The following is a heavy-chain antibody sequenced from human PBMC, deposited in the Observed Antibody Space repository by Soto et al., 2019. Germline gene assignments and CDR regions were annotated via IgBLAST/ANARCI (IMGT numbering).Heavy chain of an antibody. Sequence: PGGSLRLSCVGSGFTFSSYEMNWVRQAPGKGLEWVSNIRSSGGSINYADSVKGRFTISRDNAKNSLYLQMNSLRAEDTAVYYCTRVRDSNDYWGQGTLVTVSS. J-gene: IGHJ4*02. D-gene: IGHD3-22*01. CDR2: IRSSGGSI. V-gene: IGHV3-48*03. CDR1: GFTFSSYE. CDR3: TRVRDSNDY.